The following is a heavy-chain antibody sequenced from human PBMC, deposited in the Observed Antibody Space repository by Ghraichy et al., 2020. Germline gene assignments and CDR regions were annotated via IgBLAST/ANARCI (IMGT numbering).Heavy chain of an antibody. D-gene: IGHD3-16*01. CDR1: EYSFTGYY. Sequence: ASVKVSCKASEYSFTGYYIHWVRQAPGEGLEWMGWVNPHSGDADYQQKFQGRVTMTRDTSISTAYMELDRLTSDDTAVYYCARDWASMISFWGQGTLVTVSS. CDR2: VNPHSGDA. V-gene: IGHV1-2*02. CDR3: ARDWASMISF. J-gene: IGHJ4*02.